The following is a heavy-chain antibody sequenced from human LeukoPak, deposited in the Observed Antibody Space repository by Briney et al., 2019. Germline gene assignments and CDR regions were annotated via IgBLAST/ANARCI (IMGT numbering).Heavy chain of an antibody. CDR3: ARASSVAGTYYYMDV. J-gene: IGHJ6*03. V-gene: IGHV3-21*01. CDR2: ISSSSSYI. Sequence: GGSLRLSCAASGFTFSSYSMNWVRQAPGKGLEWVSSISSSSSYIYYADSVKGRFTISRDNAKNSLYLQMNSLRAEDTAVYYCARASSVAGTYYYMDVWGKGTTVTISS. D-gene: IGHD6-19*01. CDR1: GFTFSSYS.